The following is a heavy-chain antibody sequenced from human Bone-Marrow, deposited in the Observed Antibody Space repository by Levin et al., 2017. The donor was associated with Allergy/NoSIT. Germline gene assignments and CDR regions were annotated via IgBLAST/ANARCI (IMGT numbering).Heavy chain of an antibody. CDR1: GYSFTSYW. CDR3: ARNSEKAVAGENTAPYYYYGMDV. CDR2: IYPGDSDT. V-gene: IGHV5-51*01. J-gene: IGHJ6*02. Sequence: ASVKVSCKGSGYSFTSYWIGWVRQMPGKGLEWMGIIYPGDSDTRYSPSFQGQVTISADKSISTAYLQWSSLKASDTAMYYCARNSEKAVAGENTAPYYYYGMDVWGQGTTVTVSS. D-gene: IGHD6-19*01.